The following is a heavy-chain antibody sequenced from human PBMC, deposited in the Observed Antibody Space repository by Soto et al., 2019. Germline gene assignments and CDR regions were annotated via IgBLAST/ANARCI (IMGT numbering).Heavy chain of an antibody. CDR3: ARQYAPYYDFWSGYLNWFDP. Sequence: PSETLSLTCTVSGGSISSSSYYWGWIRQPPGKGLEWIGSIYYSGSTYYNPSPKSRVTISVDTSKNQFSLKLSSVTAADTAVYYCARQYAPYYDFWSGYLNWFDPWGQGTLVTVSS. CDR1: GGSISSSSYY. CDR2: IYYSGST. V-gene: IGHV4-39*01. J-gene: IGHJ5*02. D-gene: IGHD3-3*01.